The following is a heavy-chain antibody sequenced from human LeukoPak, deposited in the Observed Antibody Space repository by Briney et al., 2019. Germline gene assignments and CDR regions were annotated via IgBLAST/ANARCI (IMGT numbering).Heavy chain of an antibody. CDR3: ALSSGWIFDY. CDR1: GYTFTSYN. Sequence: ASVKVSCKASGYTFTSYNINWVRQAPGQGLEWMGWMNPHSGNSGYAQKFQGRVTLTSNNSISTAYMELSSLRSEDTAVYYCALSSGWIFDYWGQGTLVTVSS. V-gene: IGHV1-8*02. J-gene: IGHJ4*02. D-gene: IGHD6-19*01. CDR2: MNPHSGNS.